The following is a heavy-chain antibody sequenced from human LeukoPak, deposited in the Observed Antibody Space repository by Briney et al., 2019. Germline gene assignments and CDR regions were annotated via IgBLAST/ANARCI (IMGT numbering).Heavy chain of an antibody. CDR3: ARICSGTDCVIPD. V-gene: IGHV3-74*01. CDR1: GFTVSRHW. CDR2: INSDSRVT. Sequence: GGSLRLSCAASGFTVSRHWMHWVRQAPGKGLVWISRINSDSRVTDYADLVKGPFTISRHNAKSTVYLQINSLRDEDTAVYYCARICSGTDCVIPDWGQGTLVTVSS. D-gene: IGHD2-15*01. J-gene: IGHJ4*02.